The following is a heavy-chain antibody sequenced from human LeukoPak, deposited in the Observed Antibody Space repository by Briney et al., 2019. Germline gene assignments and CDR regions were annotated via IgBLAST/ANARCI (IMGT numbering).Heavy chain of an antibody. Sequence: GGSLRLSCAASGFTFDDYAMHWVRQAPGKGLEWVSGISWNGGSIGYADSVKGRFTISRDNAKNSLYLQMNSLRAEDTALYYCAKDISDTAMARGAFDIWGQGTMVTVSS. CDR1: GFTFDDYA. CDR3: AKDISDTAMARGAFDI. V-gene: IGHV3-9*01. D-gene: IGHD5-18*01. CDR2: ISWNGGSI. J-gene: IGHJ3*02.